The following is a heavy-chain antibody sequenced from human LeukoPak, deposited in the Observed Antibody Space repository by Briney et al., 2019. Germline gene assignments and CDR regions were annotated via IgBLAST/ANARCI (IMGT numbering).Heavy chain of an antibody. D-gene: IGHD3-3*01. Sequence: GGSLRLSCAASGFTFSSYAMHWVRQAPGRGLEWVAVISYDGSNKYYADSVKGRFTISRDNSKNTLYLQMNSLRAEDTAVYYCASVEYYDFWSGYYTGEGAPYYYYMDVWGKGTTVTVSS. CDR2: ISYDGSNK. V-gene: IGHV3-30-3*01. CDR3: ASVEYYDFWSGYYTGEGAPYYYYMDV. J-gene: IGHJ6*03. CDR1: GFTFSSYA.